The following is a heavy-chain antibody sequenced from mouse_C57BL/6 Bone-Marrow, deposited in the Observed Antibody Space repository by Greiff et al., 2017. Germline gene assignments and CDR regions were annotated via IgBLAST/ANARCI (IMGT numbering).Heavy chain of an antibody. D-gene: IGHD2-5*01. CDR1: GFSFNTYA. J-gene: IGHJ3*01. CDR3: VRAYYSNSAWFAY. V-gene: IGHV10-1*01. CDR2: IRSKSNNYAT. Sequence: EVKLMESGGGLVQPKGSLKLSCAASGFSFNTYAMNWVRQAPGKGLEWVARIRSKSNNYATYYADSVKDRFTISRDDSESMLYLQMNNLKTEDTAMYYCVRAYYSNSAWFAYWGQGTLVTVSA.